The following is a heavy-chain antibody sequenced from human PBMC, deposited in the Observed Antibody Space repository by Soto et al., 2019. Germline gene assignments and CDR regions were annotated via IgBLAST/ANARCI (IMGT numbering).Heavy chain of an antibody. J-gene: IGHJ4*02. CDR3: ATRDTVTTYYIDN. D-gene: IGHD4-17*01. Sequence: PSETLSLTCTVSGDSISNNTNYWGWIRQPPGKGLEWIVSIYSSGSTYYNPSLKNRVTISVVTSKSQFSLKLSSVTAADTAVYFCATRDTVTTYYIDNWGRGTLVTVSS. CDR2: IYSSGST. CDR1: GDSISNNTNY. V-gene: IGHV4-39*01.